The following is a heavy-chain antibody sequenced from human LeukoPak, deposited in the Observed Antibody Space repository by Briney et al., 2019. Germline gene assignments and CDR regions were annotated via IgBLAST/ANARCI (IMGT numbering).Heavy chain of an antibody. Sequence: GGSLRLSCAASGFTFSSYAMSWVRQAPGKGLEWVSAISGSGGSTYYADSVKGRFTISRDNSRNTLYLQMNSLSAEDTAVYYCVKGEPWRRNTLMATYDYWGQGTLVTVSS. J-gene: IGHJ4*02. D-gene: IGHD5-24*01. CDR1: GFTFSSYA. CDR3: VKGEPWRRNTLMATYDY. CDR2: ISGSGGST. V-gene: IGHV3-23*01.